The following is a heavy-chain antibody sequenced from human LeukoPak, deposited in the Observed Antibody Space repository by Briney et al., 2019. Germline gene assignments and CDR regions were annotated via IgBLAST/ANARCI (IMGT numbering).Heavy chain of an antibody. D-gene: IGHD2-15*01. V-gene: IGHV4-4*02. CDR2: IYHSGRT. Sequence: SGTLSLTCTVSGGSISSSNWWSWVRKPPGKGLEWIGEIYHSGRTNYNPSLKSRLTILVEKSKNQFSLKLSSVTAADTAVYYCARGYCSGGSCRNWFDPWGQGTLVTVSS. CDR3: ARGYCSGGSCRNWFDP. J-gene: IGHJ5*02. CDR1: GGSISSSNW.